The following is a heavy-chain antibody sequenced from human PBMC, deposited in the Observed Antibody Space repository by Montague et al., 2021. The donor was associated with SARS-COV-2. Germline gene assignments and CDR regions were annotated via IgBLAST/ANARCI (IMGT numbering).Heavy chain of an antibody. CDR1: GFTFSSYW. V-gene: IGHV3-7*01. Sequence: SLRLSCAASGFTFSSYWMSWVRQAPGKGLEWVANIKQDGSEKYYVDSVKGRFTISRDNAKNSLYLQMNSLRAEDTAVYYCARVNVFIAAAGARIGYYCYYVMDVWGQGTTVTVSS. J-gene: IGHJ6*02. D-gene: IGHD6-13*01. CDR2: IKQDGSEK. CDR3: ARVNVFIAAAGARIGYYCYYVMDV.